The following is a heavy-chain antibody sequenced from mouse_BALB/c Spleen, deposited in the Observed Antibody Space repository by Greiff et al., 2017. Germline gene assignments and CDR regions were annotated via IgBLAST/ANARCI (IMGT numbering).Heavy chain of an antibody. D-gene: IGHD2-4*01. Sequence: EVHLQQSGAELVKPGASVKLSCTASGFHIKDTYLHWVKQRPEQGLEWIGRIDPANGNTKYDPKFQGKATITADTSSNTAYLQLSSLTSEDTAVYYCARNDYGGFAYWGQGTLVAVAA. CDR2: IDPANGNT. J-gene: IGHJ3*01. CDR3: ARNDYGGFAY. CDR1: GFHIKDTY. V-gene: IGHV14-3*02.